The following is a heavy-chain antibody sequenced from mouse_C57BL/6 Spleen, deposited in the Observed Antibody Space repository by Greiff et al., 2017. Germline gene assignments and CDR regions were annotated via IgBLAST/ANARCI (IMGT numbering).Heavy chain of an antibody. Sequence: SGPGILRSSQTLSLTCSFSGFSLSTSGMGVIWIRQPSGKGLEWLAHIYWDDDKRYNPSLKSRLTISKVTSRNQVYLKITSVDTADTATYYCARIASDGYAMYYWGQGTSVAVSS. CDR2: IYWDDDK. CDR3: ARIASDGYAMYY. CDR1: GFSLSTSGMG. V-gene: IGHV8-12*01. J-gene: IGHJ4*01.